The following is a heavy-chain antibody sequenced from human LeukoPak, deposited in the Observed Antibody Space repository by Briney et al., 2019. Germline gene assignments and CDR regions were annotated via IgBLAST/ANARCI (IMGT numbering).Heavy chain of an antibody. CDR3: ARGRRTKEDYDSSGYYGY. CDR1: GGSFSGYY. Sequence: SETLSLTCAVYGGSFSGYYWSWIRQPPGKGLEWIGEINHSGSTNYNPPLKSRVTISVDTSKNQFSLKLSSVTAADTPVYYCARGRRTKEDYDSSGYYGYWGQGTLVTFSS. V-gene: IGHV4-34*01. J-gene: IGHJ4*02. CDR2: INHSGST. D-gene: IGHD3-22*01.